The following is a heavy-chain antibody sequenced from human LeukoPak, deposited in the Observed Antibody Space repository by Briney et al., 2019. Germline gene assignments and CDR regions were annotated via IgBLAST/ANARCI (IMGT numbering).Heavy chain of an antibody. CDR3: ARGGLVAAGCFDY. CDR1: GGSISGYY. V-gene: IGHV4-59*01. CDR2: IYYSGSS. Sequence: PSETLSLTCTVPGGSISGYYWSWIRQPPGKGLEWIGYIYYSGSSNYNPSLKNRVTISVDTSKNQFSLKLSSVTAADTAVYYCARGGLVAAGCFDYWGQGTLVTVSS. D-gene: IGHD6-13*01. J-gene: IGHJ4*02.